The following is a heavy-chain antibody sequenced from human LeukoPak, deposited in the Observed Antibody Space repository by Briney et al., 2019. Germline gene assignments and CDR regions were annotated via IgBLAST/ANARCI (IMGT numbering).Heavy chain of an antibody. CDR3: ARVPYGSVTYTDA. CDR2: ITYDGGDK. CDR1: GFTFSTYA. D-gene: IGHD3-10*01. Sequence: PGGSLTLSCAASGFTFSTYAMHWVRQAPGKGLEWVAVITYDGGDKHYADSVKGRFTISRDNSKNTVYLQMNSLRAEDTAVYYCARVPYGSVTYTDAWGRGTLVTVSS. V-gene: IGHV3-30-3*01. J-gene: IGHJ5*02.